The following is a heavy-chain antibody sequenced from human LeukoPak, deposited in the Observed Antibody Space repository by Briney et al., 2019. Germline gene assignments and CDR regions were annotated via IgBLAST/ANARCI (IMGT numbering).Heavy chain of an antibody. J-gene: IGHJ4*02. CDR2: ISGSGGST. CDR1: GFTFSSYA. Sequence: PGGSLRLSCAASGFTFSSYAMSWVRQAPGKGLEWVSAISGSGGSTYYADSVKGRFTISRDNSKNTLYLQMNSLRAEDTAVYYCARGSSGSPLAFDYWGQGTLVTVSS. D-gene: IGHD1-26*01. V-gene: IGHV3-23*01. CDR3: ARGSSGSPLAFDY.